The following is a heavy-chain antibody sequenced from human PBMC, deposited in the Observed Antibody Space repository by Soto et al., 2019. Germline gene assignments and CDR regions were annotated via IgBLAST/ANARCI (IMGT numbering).Heavy chain of an antibody. V-gene: IGHV1-18*01. J-gene: IGHJ5*02. Sequence: ASVKVSCKASGYTFTSYGISWVRQAPGQGLEWMGWISAYNGNTNYAQKLQGRVTMTTDTSTSTAYMELRSLRSDDTAVYYCARDSDDQQGGGWFDPWGQGTLVTVSS. D-gene: IGHD2-2*01. CDR2: ISAYNGNT. CDR1: GYTFTSYG. CDR3: ARDSDDQQGGGWFDP.